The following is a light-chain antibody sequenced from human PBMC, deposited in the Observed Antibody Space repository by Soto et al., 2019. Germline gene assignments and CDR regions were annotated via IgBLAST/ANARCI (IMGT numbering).Light chain of an antibody. J-gene: IGKJ2*02. CDR1: QSVSRF. CDR2: DTS. CDR3: QQYDNWPPCT. V-gene: IGKV3-15*01. Sequence: EIVMTQSPATLSVSPGERVTLSCRASQSVSRFLAWYQQRPGQAPRLLIYDTSTRATGVPARFSGSGSGTEFSLTISSLQSEEFAVYYCQQYDNWPPCTFGQGTKWEVK.